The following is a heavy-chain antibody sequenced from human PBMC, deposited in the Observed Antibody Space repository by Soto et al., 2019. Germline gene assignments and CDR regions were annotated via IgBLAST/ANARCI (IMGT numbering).Heavy chain of an antibody. J-gene: IGHJ4*02. CDR2: IKEDGSDM. V-gene: IGHV3-7*01. Sequence: EVQLVESGGGLVQPGGSLRLSCAASGFTFSSYWMSWVRQAPGKGLEWVANIKEDGSDMYYVDSVKGRFTISRDNAKNSLYLQMNSLRAEDTAVYYCVTEVWVYYDFWSGYSDYWGQGTLVTVSS. D-gene: IGHD3-3*01. CDR1: GFTFSSYW. CDR3: VTEVWVYYDFWSGYSDY.